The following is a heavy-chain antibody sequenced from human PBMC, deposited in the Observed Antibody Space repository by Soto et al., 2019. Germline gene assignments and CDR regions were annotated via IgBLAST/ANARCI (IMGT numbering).Heavy chain of an antibody. D-gene: IGHD3-3*01. V-gene: IGHV4-34*01. J-gene: IGHJ5*02. Sequence: SETLSLTCAVYGGSFSGYYWSRIRQPPGKGLEWIGEINHSGSTNYNPSLKSRVTISVDTSKNQFSLKLSSVTAADTAVYYCAVRIFGVVTENWFYPWGQGTLVTVSS. CDR1: GGSFSGYY. CDR3: AVRIFGVVTENWFYP. CDR2: INHSGST.